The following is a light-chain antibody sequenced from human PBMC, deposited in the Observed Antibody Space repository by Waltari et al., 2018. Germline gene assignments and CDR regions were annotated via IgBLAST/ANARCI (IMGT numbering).Light chain of an antibody. CDR3: QQRANWPPLT. J-gene: IGKJ4*01. Sequence: EIVLTQSPATLSLSPGERATLSCRASQSVSNFLAWYQQKPGQAPRLLIYHASTRATGIPARFSGRGSGTDFTLTISSLEPGDSAVYYCQQRANWPPLTFGGGTRVEI. V-gene: IGKV3-11*01. CDR1: QSVSNF. CDR2: HAS.